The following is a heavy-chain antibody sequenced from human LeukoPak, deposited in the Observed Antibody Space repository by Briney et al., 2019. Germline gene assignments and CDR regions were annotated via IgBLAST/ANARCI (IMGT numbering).Heavy chain of an antibody. V-gene: IGHV4-4*07. CDR3: ARDGPDYYYYMDV. J-gene: IGHJ6*03. CDR2: IYSSGST. CDR1: GGSISSYY. Sequence: PSETLSLTCTVSGGSISSYYWSWIRQPAGKALEWIGRIYSSGSTNYNPSLKSRVTMSLDTSQNQFSLKVSSVTAADTAVYYCARDGPDYYYYMDVWGKGTTVTVSS.